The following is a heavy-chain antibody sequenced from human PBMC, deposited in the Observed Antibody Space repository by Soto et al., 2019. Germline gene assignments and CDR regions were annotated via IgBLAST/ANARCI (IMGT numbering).Heavy chain of an antibody. V-gene: IGHV1-3*01. Sequence: GASVKVSCKASGYTFTSYAMHWVRQAPGQRLEWMGWINAGNGNTKYSQKFQGRVTITRDTSASTAYMELSSLRSEDTAVYYCARMYPVAGDAFDIWGQGTMVTVSS. CDR2: INAGNGNT. J-gene: IGHJ3*02. D-gene: IGHD6-19*01. CDR3: ARMYPVAGDAFDI. CDR1: GYTFTSYA.